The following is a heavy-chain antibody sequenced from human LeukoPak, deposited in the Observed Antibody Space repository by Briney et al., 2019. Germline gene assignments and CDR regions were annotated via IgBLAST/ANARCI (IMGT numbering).Heavy chain of an antibody. Sequence: GGSLRLSCEASGFTFSSYAMSWVRQAPGKGLEWVSAINGSGGSTYYAHSVKGRFTISRDSSMNTLYLKMNRLRAEDTAVYYVSKGGVVARIDAFDIWGQGTMVTVSS. CDR1: GFTFSSYA. CDR3: SKGGVVARIDAFDI. D-gene: IGHD2-2*01. J-gene: IGHJ3*02. V-gene: IGHV3-23*01. CDR2: INGSGGST.